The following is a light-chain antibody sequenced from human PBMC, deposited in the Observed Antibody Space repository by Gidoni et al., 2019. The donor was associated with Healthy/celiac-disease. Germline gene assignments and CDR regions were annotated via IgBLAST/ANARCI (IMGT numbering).Light chain of an antibody. V-gene: IGLV2-14*01. CDR3: SSYTSSSTFYV. CDR2: DVS. J-gene: IGLJ1*01. CDR1: SSDVGGYNY. Sequence: QSALTKPASVSGSPGQSITISCTGTSSDVGGYNYVSCYQQHPGKAPKLMIYDVSNRPSGVSNRFSGSKSGNTASLTISGLQAEDEADYYCSSYTSSSTFYVFGTGTKVTVL.